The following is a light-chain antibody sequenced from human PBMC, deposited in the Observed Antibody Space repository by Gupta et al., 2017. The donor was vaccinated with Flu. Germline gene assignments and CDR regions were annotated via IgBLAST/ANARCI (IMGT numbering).Light chain of an antibody. J-gene: IGLJ2*01. CDR3: CSYAGSTTYVV. CDR1: SSDVGSYNL. V-gene: IGLV2-23*02. Sequence: ITIAGTGTSSDVGSYNLVTWYQQHPGKAPKLMIYGVSKRPSGVSNRFSGSKSGNTASLTISGLQAEDEADYYCCSYAGSTTYVVFGGGTKLTVL. CDR2: GVS.